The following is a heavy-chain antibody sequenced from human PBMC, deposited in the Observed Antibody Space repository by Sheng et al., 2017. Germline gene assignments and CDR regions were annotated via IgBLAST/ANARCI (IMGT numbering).Heavy chain of an antibody. Sequence: QVHLVESGGGVVQPGGPVRLSCAASGFTFSSYGFHWVRQNPGKGLEWVAFVGFDGTFTSYSDSVRGRSIISRDDSKKTVFLQINSLSTEDTALYYCAKGDARPALNNPFDLWGQGTVVTVSS. CDR2: VGFDGTFT. V-gene: IGHV3-30*02. J-gene: IGHJ3*01. CDR3: AKGDARPALNNPFDL. D-gene: IGHD2-21*01. CDR1: GFTFSSYG.